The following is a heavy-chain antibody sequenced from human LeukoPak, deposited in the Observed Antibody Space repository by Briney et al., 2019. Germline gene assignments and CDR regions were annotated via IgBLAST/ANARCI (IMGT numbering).Heavy chain of an antibody. D-gene: IGHD7-27*01. V-gene: IGHV4-61*05. CDR2: IYYSGST. CDR3: ARGAGDDHY. J-gene: IGHJ4*02. Sequence: PSETLSLTCTVSGGSISSSSYYWGWIRQPPGKGLEWIGYIYYSGSTNYNPSLKSRVTISVDTSKNQFSLKLSSVTAADTAVYYCARGAGDDHYWGQGTLVTVSS. CDR1: GGSISSSSYY.